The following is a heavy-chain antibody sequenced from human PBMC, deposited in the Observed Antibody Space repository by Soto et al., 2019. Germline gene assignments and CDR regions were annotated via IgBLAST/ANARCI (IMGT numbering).Heavy chain of an antibody. CDR1: GYTFTSYD. V-gene: IGHV1-8*01. CDR2: MNPSTGNS. J-gene: IGHJ4*02. CDR3: ARRAETNGWNGFGADKYYFDF. D-gene: IGHD1-1*01. Sequence: QVQLVQSGAEVRKHGASVKVSCEASGYTFTSYDIYWVRQATGQGLEWMGWMNPSTGNSGYAQKFQGRVTMTSDTSIRTAHMELSSLRSEDTDVYYCARRAETNGWNGFGADKYYFDFWGQGTLVTVSS.